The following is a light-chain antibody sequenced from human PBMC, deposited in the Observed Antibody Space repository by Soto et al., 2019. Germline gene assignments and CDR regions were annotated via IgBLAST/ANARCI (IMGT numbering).Light chain of an antibody. J-gene: IGLJ1*01. CDR3: QSYDSSLSGYV. Sequence: QSVLTQPPSVSGAPGQRVTISCTGSSSNIGAGYDVHWYQQLPGTAPKLLIYGNSNRPSGVPDRFSSSKSGTSASLAITGLQAEDEADYYCQSYDSSLSGYVFGTGTKLTV. CDR2: GNS. CDR1: SSNIGAGYD. V-gene: IGLV1-40*01.